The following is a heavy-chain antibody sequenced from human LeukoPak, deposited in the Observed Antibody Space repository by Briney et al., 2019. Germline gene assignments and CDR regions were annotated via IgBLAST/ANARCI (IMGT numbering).Heavy chain of an antibody. CDR3: AKNYYDSSGHHGYDAFDI. CDR1: GFTFSSYG. D-gene: IGHD3-22*01. J-gene: IGHJ3*02. CDR2: ISYDGSNK. V-gene: IGHV3-30*18. Sequence: GGSLRLSCAASGFTFSSYGMHWVRQAPGKGLEWAAVISYDGSNKYYADSVKGRFTISRDNSKNTLYLQMNSLRAEDTAVYYCAKNYYDSSGHHGYDAFDIWGQGTMVTVSS.